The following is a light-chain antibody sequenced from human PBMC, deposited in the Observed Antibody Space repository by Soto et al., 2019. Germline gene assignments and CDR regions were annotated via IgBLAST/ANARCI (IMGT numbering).Light chain of an antibody. J-gene: IGKJ4*01. V-gene: IGKV1-5*03. CDR2: QAS. Sequence: DIQMTQSPSTLSASVGDRVTITCRASQTISPWLAWFQQKPGKAPNLLIYQASSLQSGVPSRFSGSGSGTEFTLTISRLQPDDFATYYCQQYNDYPLTFGGGTRVEIK. CDR3: QQYNDYPLT. CDR1: QTISPW.